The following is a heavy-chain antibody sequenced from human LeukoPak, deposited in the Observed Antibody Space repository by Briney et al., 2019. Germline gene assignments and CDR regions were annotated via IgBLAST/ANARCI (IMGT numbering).Heavy chain of an antibody. CDR2: ISSSSSPI. CDR3: VRELSGIPGFDY. D-gene: IGHD1-20*01. J-gene: IGHJ4*02. CDR1: GFTFSSYG. V-gene: IGHV3-48*01. Sequence: PGGSLRLSCAASGFTFSSYGMSWVRQAPGKGLEWVSYISSSSSPIYDSDSVKGRFTISRDNAKNSLYLEMNSLRAEDTAVYYCVRELSGIPGFDYWGRGTLVTVSS.